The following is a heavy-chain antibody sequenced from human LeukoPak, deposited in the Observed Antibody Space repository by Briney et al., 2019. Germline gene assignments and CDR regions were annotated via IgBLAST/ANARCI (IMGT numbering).Heavy chain of an antibody. CDR2: ISGSGSAI. CDR1: GFTFSSYE. J-gene: IGHJ5*02. Sequence: PGGSLRLSCAASGFTFSSYEMNWVRQAPGKGLEWVSYISGSGSAIYYADSVKGRFTISRDNAKNSLFLQMNSLRAEDTAVYYCAREGSITIFGLVSNWFDPWGQGTLVTVSS. CDR3: AREGSITIFGLVSNWFDP. D-gene: IGHD3-3*01. V-gene: IGHV3-48*03.